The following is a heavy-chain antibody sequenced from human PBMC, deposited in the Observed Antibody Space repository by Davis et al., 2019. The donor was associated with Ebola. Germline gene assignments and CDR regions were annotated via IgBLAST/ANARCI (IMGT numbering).Heavy chain of an antibody. D-gene: IGHD3-22*01. J-gene: IGHJ4*02. Sequence: KVSCKGSGYSFTNYWIGWVRQMPGKGLEWMGRIDPSDSYTNYSPSFQGHVTISADKSISTAYLQWSSLKASDTAMYYCARRPPRHYDSSGNFDYWGQGTLVTVSS. V-gene: IGHV5-10-1*01. CDR1: GYSFTNYW. CDR3: ARRPPRHYDSSGNFDY. CDR2: IDPSDSYT.